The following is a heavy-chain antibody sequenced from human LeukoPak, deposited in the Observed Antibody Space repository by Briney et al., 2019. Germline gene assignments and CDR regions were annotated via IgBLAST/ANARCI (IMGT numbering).Heavy chain of an antibody. V-gene: IGHV3-13*01. J-gene: IGHJ6*02. CDR2: IGTAGDT. CDR3: ARDGGLGMDV. CDR1: GFTFSSYD. Sequence: HAGGSLRLSCAASGFTFSSYDMHWVRQATGKGLEWVSAIGTAGDTYYPGSVKGRFTISRENAKNSLYLQMTSLRAGDTAVYYCARDGGLGMDVWGQGTTVTVSS. D-gene: IGHD3-16*01.